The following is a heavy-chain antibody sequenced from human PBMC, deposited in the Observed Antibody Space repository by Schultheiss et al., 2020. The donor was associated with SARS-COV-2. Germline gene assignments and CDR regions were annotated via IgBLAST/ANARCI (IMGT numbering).Heavy chain of an antibody. V-gene: IGHV3-23*01. Sequence: GESLKISCAASGFTFSSYAMSWVRQAPGKGQEWVSAISSGGGSTYYPDSVKGRFTISRDNSKNTLYLQMNSLRAEDTAVYYCAKEKLNYFDYWGQGTLVTVSS. CDR2: ISSGGGST. J-gene: IGHJ4*02. CDR3: AKEKLNYFDY. CDR1: GFTFSSYA. D-gene: IGHD1-7*01.